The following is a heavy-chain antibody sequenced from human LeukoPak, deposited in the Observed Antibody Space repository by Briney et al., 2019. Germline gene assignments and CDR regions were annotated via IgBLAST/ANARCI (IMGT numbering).Heavy chain of an antibody. CDR3: ATVDDLDAFGV. Sequence: GGSLRLSCAASGFTFSSSAMSWVRQAPGKGLEWVAAISDTGRLSYCADSVKGRFTISRDNSRNTLYLQMNSLGSEDTAVYYCATVDDLDAFGVWGQGTMVTVSS. D-gene: IGHD2-2*03. CDR1: GFTFSSSA. V-gene: IGHV3-23*01. CDR2: ISDTGRLS. J-gene: IGHJ3*01.